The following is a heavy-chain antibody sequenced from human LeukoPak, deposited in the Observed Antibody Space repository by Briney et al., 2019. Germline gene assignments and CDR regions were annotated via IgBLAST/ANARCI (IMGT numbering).Heavy chain of an antibody. D-gene: IGHD6-13*01. Sequence: ASVKVSCKASGYTFTSYYMHWVRQAPGQGLEWMGIINPSGGSTSYAQKFQGRVTMTRDTSTSTVYMELSSLRSEDTAVYYCARNLGRDSSWKYYFDYWGQGTLVTVSS. J-gene: IGHJ4*02. V-gene: IGHV1-46*01. CDR3: ARNLGRDSSWKYYFDY. CDR2: INPSGGST. CDR1: GYTFTSYY.